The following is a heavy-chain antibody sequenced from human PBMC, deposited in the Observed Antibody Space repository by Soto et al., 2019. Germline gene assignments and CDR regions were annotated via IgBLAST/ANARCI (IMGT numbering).Heavy chain of an antibody. CDR2: TSYDGSNK. V-gene: IGHV3-30*19. CDR1: GLRFKSFV. D-gene: IGHD3-16*01. J-gene: IGHJ4*02. CDR3: ARWGTTGGFDL. Sequence: QLQLVESGGGVVRPGTSLRLSCTASGLRFKSFVMHWVRQAPGKGLEWVAFTSYDGSNKDYGHSVKGRFTVSRDNSQNTLHLQMDFLRPEDTALYCCARWGTTGGFDLWGQGTLVSVSS.